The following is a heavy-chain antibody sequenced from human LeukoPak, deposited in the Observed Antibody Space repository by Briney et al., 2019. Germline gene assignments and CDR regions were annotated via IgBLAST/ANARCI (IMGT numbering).Heavy chain of an antibody. CDR3: ARASFGYGQYYFDY. J-gene: IGHJ4*02. D-gene: IGHD5-18*01. CDR1: GFTFSSYA. Sequence: GGSLRLSCAASGFTFSSYAVSWVRQASGKGLEWVSAISGSGGSTYYADSVKGRFTISRDNSKNTLYLQMNSLRAEDTAVYYCARASFGYGQYYFDYWGQGTLVTVSS. V-gene: IGHV3-23*01. CDR2: ISGSGGST.